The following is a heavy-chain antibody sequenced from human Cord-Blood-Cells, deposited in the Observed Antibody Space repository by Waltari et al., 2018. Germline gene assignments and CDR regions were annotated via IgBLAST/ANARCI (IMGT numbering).Heavy chain of an antibody. CDR1: GGTFSSSA. Sequence: QVQLVQSGAEVKKPGSSVKVSCKASGGTFSSSAISWVRQAPGQGLEWMGGIIPIFGTANYAQKFQGRVTITADESTSTAYMELSSLRSEDTAVYYCARTPLGYCTNGVCYAEYFQHWGQGTLVTVSS. J-gene: IGHJ1*01. V-gene: IGHV1-69*12. D-gene: IGHD2-8*01. CDR3: ARTPLGYCTNGVCYAEYFQH. CDR2: IIPIFGTA.